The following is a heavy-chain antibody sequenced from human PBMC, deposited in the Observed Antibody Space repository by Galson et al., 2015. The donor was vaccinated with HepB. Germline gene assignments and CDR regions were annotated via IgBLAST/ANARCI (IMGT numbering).Heavy chain of an antibody. D-gene: IGHD4-17*01. J-gene: IGHJ4*02. CDR3: ARVAASDYGDHAHFDY. V-gene: IGHV3-11*06. CDR1: GFTFSDYY. CDR2: ISSSAIYT. Sequence: SLRLSCAASGFTFSDYYMSWIRQAPGKGLEWVSYISSSAIYTNYADSVKGRFTISRDNAKNSLHIQMNSLRAEDTAVYYCARVAASDYGDHAHFDYWGQGTLVTASS.